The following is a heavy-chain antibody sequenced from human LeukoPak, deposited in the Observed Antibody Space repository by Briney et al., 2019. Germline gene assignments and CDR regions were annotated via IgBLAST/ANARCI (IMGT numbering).Heavy chain of an antibody. CDR3: ASRRPYYFDY. D-gene: IGHD1-14*01. V-gene: IGHV3-23*01. Sequence: GGSLRLSCAASGFTLSSSAMSWVRQAPGKGLEYVSAIATVATYYADSVKGRFTISRDNSKNTLYLQMNSLRAEDTAVYYCASRRPYYFDYWGQRTLVTVSS. CDR1: GFTLSSSA. J-gene: IGHJ4*02. CDR2: IATVAT.